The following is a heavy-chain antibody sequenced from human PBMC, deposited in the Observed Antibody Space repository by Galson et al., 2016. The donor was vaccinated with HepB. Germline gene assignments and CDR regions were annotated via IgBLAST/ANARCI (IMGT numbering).Heavy chain of an antibody. CDR3: AKRHEFCPPVGCSVDY. J-gene: IGHJ4*02. D-gene: IGHD3-10*02. CDR2: DSMDGRRK. CDR1: GFLFRGYG. V-gene: IGHV3-30*18. Sequence: SCAGSGFLFRGYGMHWVRQAPGKGLEWVAADSMDGRRKFYSDSVRGRFTISRGNSNNMLFLQMDSLRPDDTAVYYCAKRHEFCPPVGCSVDYWGQGTLVSVSS.